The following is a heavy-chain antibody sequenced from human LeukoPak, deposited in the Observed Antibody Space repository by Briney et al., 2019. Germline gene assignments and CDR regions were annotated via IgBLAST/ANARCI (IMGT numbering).Heavy chain of an antibody. D-gene: IGHD3-10*01. V-gene: IGHV3-30*02. J-gene: IGHJ4*02. CDR2: IRYDGGNK. Sequence: GGSLRLSCAPSGFTFSRYGMHWVRQAPGKGLEWVAFIRYDGGNKYYADSVKGRFTISRDNSKNTLYLQMNSLRPEDTAVYYCAKDSSVPISITMVRGRWYFDYWGQGTLVTVSS. CDR1: GFTFSRYG. CDR3: AKDSSVPISITMVRGRWYFDY.